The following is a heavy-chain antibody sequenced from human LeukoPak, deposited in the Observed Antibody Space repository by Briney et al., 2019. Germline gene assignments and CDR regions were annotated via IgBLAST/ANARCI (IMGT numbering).Heavy chain of an antibody. CDR3: ARGSSDWYADY. CDR1: GGSFSGYY. CDR2: INHSGST. D-gene: IGHD6-19*01. V-gene: IGHV4-34*01. J-gene: IGHJ4*02. Sequence: SETLSLTCAVYGGSFSGYYWSWIRQPPEKGLEWIGEINHSGSTNYNPSLKSRVTISVDTSKKQFSLKVSSVTAADTAVYYCARGSSDWYADYWGQGTLVTVSS.